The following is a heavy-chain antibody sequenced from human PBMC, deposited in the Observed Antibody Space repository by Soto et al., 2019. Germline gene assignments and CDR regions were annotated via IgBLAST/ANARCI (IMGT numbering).Heavy chain of an antibody. CDR1: GGTYSSYA. D-gene: IGHD3-22*01. CDR3: ARWPPRSSGYSQTLFDY. J-gene: IGHJ4*02. Sequence: ASVKVSCKASGGTYSSYAISWVRQAPGQGLEGMGGIIPIFGTANYAQKFQGRVTITADESTSTAYMEPSSLRSEDTAVYYCARWPPRSSGYSQTLFDYWGEGTMVTV. CDR2: IIPIFGTA. V-gene: IGHV1-69*13.